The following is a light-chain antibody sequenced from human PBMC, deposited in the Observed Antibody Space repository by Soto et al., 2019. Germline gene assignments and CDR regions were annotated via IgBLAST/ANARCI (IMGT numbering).Light chain of an antibody. CDR1: SSDVGCYNY. CDR2: DVS. CDR3: SSYTSSSTVV. Sequence: QSALTQPASVSGSPGQSITISCTGTSSDVGCYNYVSWYQQHPGKAPKLMIYDVSDRPSGVSNRVSGSKSGNTASLTISGLQAEDEADYYCSSYTSSSTVVFGGGTKLTVL. V-gene: IGLV2-14*01. J-gene: IGLJ2*01.